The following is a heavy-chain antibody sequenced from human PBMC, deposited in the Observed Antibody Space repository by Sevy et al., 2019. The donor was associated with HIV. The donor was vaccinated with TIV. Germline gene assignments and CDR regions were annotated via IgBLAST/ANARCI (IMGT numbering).Heavy chain of an antibody. V-gene: IGHV1-24*01. J-gene: IGHJ4*02. CDR1: GYTLTKLG. D-gene: IGHD3-22*01. CDR2: FDPEDGET. Sequence: ASVKVSCKVSGYTLTKLGMHWVRQAPGKGLEWMGSFDPEDGETIYAQKFKGRLTMTEDTSTDTAYMDLSSLRSEDTAVYFCATTKDYYESSGSPFDYWGQGTVVTVSS. CDR3: ATTKDYYESSGSPFDY.